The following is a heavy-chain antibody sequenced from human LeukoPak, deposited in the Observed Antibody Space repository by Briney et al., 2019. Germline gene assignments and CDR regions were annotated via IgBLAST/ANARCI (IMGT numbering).Heavy chain of an antibody. CDR1: GFIFSTYW. V-gene: IGHV3-7*05. D-gene: IGHD6-13*01. J-gene: IGHJ4*02. Sequence: GGSLRLSCAASGFIFSTYWLTWVRQAPGKGLEWVVNINQDGSEIYYVDSVQGRFTISRDNVKNSLYLQMNSLGAEDTAVYYCARRGTSSSWAHFDYWGQGTLVTVSP. CDR3: ARRGTSSSWAHFDY. CDR2: INQDGSEI.